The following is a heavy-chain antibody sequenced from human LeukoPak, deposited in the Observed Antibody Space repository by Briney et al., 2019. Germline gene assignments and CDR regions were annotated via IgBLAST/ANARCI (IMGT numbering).Heavy chain of an antibody. J-gene: IGHJ3*02. D-gene: IGHD1-26*01. Sequence: ASVKVSCKASGYTFTDYYFHWVRQAPGQGLEWMGCINPNSGGTNYAQKFQGRVTMTEDTSTDTAYMELSSLRSEDTAVYYCATDQPLSGSPDAFDIWGQGTMVTVSS. CDR2: INPNSGGT. CDR1: GYTFTDYY. CDR3: ATDQPLSGSPDAFDI. V-gene: IGHV1-2*02.